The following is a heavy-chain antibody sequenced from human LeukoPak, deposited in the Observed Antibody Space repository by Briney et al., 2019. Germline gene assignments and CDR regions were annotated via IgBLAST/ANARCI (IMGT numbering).Heavy chain of an antibody. V-gene: IGHV3-30*03. J-gene: IGHJ5*02. CDR1: GFTFSSYG. Sequence: GRSLRLSCAASGFTFSSYGMHWVRQAPGKGLEWVAVISYDGSNKYYADSVKGRFTISRDNSKNTLYLQMNSLRAEDTAVYYCATEQGNYDFWSGSWFDPWGQGTLVTVSS. CDR2: ISYDGSNK. D-gene: IGHD3-3*01. CDR3: ATEQGNYDFWSGSWFDP.